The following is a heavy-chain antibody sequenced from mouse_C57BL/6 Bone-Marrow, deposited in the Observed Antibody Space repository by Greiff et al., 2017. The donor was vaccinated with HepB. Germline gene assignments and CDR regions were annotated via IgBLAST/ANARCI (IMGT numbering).Heavy chain of an antibody. CDR3: ARFYYYGSRAY. CDR2: IYPRSGNT. Sequence: QVQLQQSGAELARPGASVKLSCKASGYTFTSYGISWVKQRTGQGLEWIGEIYPRSGNTYYNEKFKGKATLTADKSSSTAYMELRSLTSEDSAVYFCARFYYYGSRAYWGQGTLVTVSA. D-gene: IGHD1-1*01. CDR1: GYTFTSYG. V-gene: IGHV1-81*01. J-gene: IGHJ3*01.